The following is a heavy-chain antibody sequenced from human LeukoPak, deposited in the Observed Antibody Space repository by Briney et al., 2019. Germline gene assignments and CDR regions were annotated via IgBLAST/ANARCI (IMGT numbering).Heavy chain of an antibody. V-gene: IGHV3-43*01. CDR1: GFTFDDYT. Sequence: HAGGSLRLSCAASGFTFDDYTMHWVRQAPGKGLEWVSLISWDGGSTYYADSVKGRFTISRDNSKNSLYLQMNSLRTEDTALYYCAKAYGSGSYYPPDYWGQGTLVTVSS. D-gene: IGHD3-10*01. CDR3: AKAYGSGSYYPPDY. J-gene: IGHJ4*02. CDR2: ISWDGGST.